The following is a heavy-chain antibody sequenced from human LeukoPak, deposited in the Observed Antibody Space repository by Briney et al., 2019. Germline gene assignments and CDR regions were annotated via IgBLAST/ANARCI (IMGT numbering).Heavy chain of an antibody. CDR2: ISAYNGNT. Sequence: WASVKVSCKASGYTFTSYGISWVRQAPGQGLEWMGRISAYNGNTNYAQKLQGRVTMTTDTSTSTAYMELRSLRSDDTAVYYCARAMVRGVPNWFDPWGQGTLVTVSS. CDR3: ARAMVRGVPNWFDP. V-gene: IGHV1-18*01. CDR1: GYTFTSYG. J-gene: IGHJ5*02. D-gene: IGHD3-10*01.